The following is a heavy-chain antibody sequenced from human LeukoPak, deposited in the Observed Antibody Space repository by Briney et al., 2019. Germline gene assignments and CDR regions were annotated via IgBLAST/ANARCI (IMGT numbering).Heavy chain of an antibody. CDR3: ARDSKGGIPP. CDR2: IIPILGIA. CDR1: GGTFISYA. Sequence: GASVKVSCKASGGTFISYAISWVRQAPGQGLEWMGRIIPILGIANYAQKFQGRVTITADKSTSTAYMELSSLRSEDTAVYYCARDSKGGIPPWGQGTLVTVSS. V-gene: IGHV1-69*04. D-gene: IGHD1-1*01. J-gene: IGHJ5*02.